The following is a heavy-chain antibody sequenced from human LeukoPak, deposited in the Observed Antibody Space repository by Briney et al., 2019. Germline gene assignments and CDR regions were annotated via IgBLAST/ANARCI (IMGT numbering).Heavy chain of an antibody. CDR3: ASYGGNSRENWFDP. V-gene: IGHV4-61*10. D-gene: IGHD4-23*01. CDR1: GGSISSGSYY. Sequence: PSETLSLTCTVSGGSISSGSYYWSWIRQPAGKGLEWIGYIYYSGSTNYNPSLKSRVTISVDTSKNQFSLKLSSVTAADTAVYYCASYGGNSRENWFDPWGQGTLVTVSS. CDR2: IYYSGST. J-gene: IGHJ5*02.